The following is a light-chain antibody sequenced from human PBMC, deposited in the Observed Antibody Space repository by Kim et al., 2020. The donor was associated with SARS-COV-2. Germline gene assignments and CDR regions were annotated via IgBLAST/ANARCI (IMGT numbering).Light chain of an antibody. CDR3: QKYNSAPWT. V-gene: IGKV1-27*01. Sequence: SVGDRVTITGRASQDIANSLSWYQQKPGKVPQVLIYAASTLQSGVPSRFSGSGSGTEFTLTIGSLQTEDVATYYCQKYNSAPWTFGPGTKVDIK. CDR1: QDIANS. J-gene: IGKJ1*01. CDR2: AAS.